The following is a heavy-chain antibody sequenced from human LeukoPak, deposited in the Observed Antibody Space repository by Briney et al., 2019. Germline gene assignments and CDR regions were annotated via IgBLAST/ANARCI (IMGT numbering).Heavy chain of an antibody. Sequence: SETLSLTCTVSGGSISSSSYYWGWVRQPPGKGLEWIGSMHYSGSTYYNPSLKSRVTISVDTSKNQFSLQLNSVTPEDTAVCYCARDLVGAKEGYYYYMDVWGKGTTVTVSS. CDR1: GGSISSSSYY. V-gene: IGHV4-39*07. CDR3: ARDLVGAKEGYYYYMDV. J-gene: IGHJ6*03. CDR2: MHYSGST. D-gene: IGHD1-26*01.